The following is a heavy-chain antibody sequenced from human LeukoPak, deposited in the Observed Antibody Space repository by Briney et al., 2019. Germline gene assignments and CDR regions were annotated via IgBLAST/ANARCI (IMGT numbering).Heavy chain of an antibody. Sequence: GGCLRLSCAASGFTVSSNYMSWVRQAPGKGLEWVSVIYSGGSTYYADSVKGRFTISRDNSKNTLYLQMNSLRAEDTAVYYCARDMGSFGMDVWGKGTTVTVSS. CDR2: IYSGGST. V-gene: IGHV3-53*01. CDR1: GFTVSSNY. J-gene: IGHJ6*04. D-gene: IGHD3-10*01. CDR3: ARDMGSFGMDV.